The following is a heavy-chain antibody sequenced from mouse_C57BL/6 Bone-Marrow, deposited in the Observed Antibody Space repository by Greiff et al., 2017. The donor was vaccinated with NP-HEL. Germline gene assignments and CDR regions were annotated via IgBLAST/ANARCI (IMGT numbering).Heavy chain of an antibody. CDR3: ARDYARGFAD. CDR2: ISSGGSYT. V-gene: IGHV5-6*01. Sequence: VQLKESGGDLVKPGGSLKLSCAASGFTFSSYGMSWVRQTPDKRLEWVATISSGGSYTYYPDSVKGRFTISRDNAKNTLYLQMSSLKSEDTAMYYCARDYARGFADWGQGKLVTGS. D-gene: IGHD1-1*01. J-gene: IGHJ3*01. CDR1: GFTFSSYG.